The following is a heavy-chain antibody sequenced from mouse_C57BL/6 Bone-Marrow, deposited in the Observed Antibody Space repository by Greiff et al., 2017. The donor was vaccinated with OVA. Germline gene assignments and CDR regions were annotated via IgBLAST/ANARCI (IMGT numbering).Heavy chain of an antibody. CDR3: ARSGYEDLDV. Sequence: VQLQQSGAELVKPGASVKMSCKASGYTFTSYWITWVKQRPGQGLEWIGDIYPGSGSTNYNEKFKSKATLTVDTSSSTAYMQLSSLTSEDSAVYYCARSGYEDLDVWGTGTTVTVSS. CDR2: IYPGSGST. V-gene: IGHV1-55*01. J-gene: IGHJ1*03. D-gene: IGHD2-10*02. CDR1: GYTFTSYW.